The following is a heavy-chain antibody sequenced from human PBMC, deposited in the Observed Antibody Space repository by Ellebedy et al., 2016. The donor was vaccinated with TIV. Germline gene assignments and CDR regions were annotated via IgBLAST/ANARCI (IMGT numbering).Heavy chain of an antibody. CDR3: ARDMSCSGGTCYQGYWYFDL. CDR1: GFTFSSYS. D-gene: IGHD2-15*01. J-gene: IGHJ2*01. CDR2: ISSGISTV. V-gene: IGHV3-48*01. Sequence: GESLKISCAASGFTFSSYSMNWVRQAPGKGLEWVSYISSGISTVYYAASVKGRFTIYRDNAEHSLYLQMNSLRAEDTAVDYCARDMSCSGGTCYQGYWYFDLWGRGTLVTVSS.